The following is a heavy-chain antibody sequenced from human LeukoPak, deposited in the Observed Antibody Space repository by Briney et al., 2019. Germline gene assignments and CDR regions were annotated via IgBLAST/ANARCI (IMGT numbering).Heavy chain of an antibody. D-gene: IGHD3-16*02. J-gene: IGHJ5*02. CDR3: ARAARYTGFVET. V-gene: IGHV4-59*08. CDR2: IYYSGST. CDR1: GGSISSYY. Sequence: SETLSLTCTVSGGSISSYYWSWIRQPPGKGLEWIGHIYYSGSTNYNPSLKSRVTISVDTTKKQFSLKLSSVTAADTAVYYCARAARYTGFVETWGQGTLVTVSS.